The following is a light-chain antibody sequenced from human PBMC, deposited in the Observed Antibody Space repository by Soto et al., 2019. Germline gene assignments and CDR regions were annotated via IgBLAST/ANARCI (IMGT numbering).Light chain of an antibody. J-gene: IGLJ2*01. CDR1: NIGSQN. CDR2: RDN. CDR3: QVWDNNVVI. Sequence: SYELTQPLSVSVALGQTARITCGGNNIGSQNVHWFQQKPGQAPVLVIYRDNNRPSGIPERFSDSNSGNTATLTISRAQAGDEADYYCQVWDNNVVIFGGGTKLTVL. V-gene: IGLV3-9*01.